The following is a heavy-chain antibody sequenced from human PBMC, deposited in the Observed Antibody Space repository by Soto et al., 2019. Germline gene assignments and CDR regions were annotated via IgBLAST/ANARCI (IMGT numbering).Heavy chain of an antibody. J-gene: IGHJ6*02. CDR2: IKQDGSEK. CDR1: GFTFSSYW. V-gene: IGHV3-7*04. CDR3: ASDPPYYGMDV. Sequence: EVQLVESGGGLVQPGGSLRLSCAASGFTFSSYWMSWVRQAPGKGLGWVANIKQDGSEKYYVDSVKGRFTISRDNAKNSLYLQMNSLRAEDTGVYYCASDPPYYGMDVWGQGTTVTVCS.